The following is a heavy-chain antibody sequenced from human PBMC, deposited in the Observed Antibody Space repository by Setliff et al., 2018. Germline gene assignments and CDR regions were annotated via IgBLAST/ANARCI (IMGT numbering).Heavy chain of an antibody. CDR2: IYYSGST. CDR3: ARTLYDYDILTGPGYYMDV. CDR1: GGSISSSSYY. V-gene: IGHV4-39*07. D-gene: IGHD3-9*01. Sequence: SETLSLTCTVSGGSISSSSYYWGWIRQPPGKGLEWIGSIYYSGSTYYNPSLKSRVTISVDTSKNQFSLKLSSVTAADTAVYYCARTLYDYDILTGPGYYMDVWGKGTTVTVSS. J-gene: IGHJ6*03.